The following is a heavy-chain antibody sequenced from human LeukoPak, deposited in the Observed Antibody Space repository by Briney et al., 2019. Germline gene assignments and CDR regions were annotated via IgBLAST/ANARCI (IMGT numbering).Heavy chain of an antibody. J-gene: IGHJ4*02. CDR3: ARDNWGSLDY. Sequence: PSETLSLTCSVSGASVISGPHYWSWIRQPPGKGLDWIGYGVYPESTNYNPSLKSRVTISVGTSKRQFSLQLRSVTAADMAIYYCARDNWGSLDYWGQGILVTVSS. D-gene: IGHD7-27*01. CDR2: GVYPEST. CDR1: GASVISGPHY. V-gene: IGHV4-61*01.